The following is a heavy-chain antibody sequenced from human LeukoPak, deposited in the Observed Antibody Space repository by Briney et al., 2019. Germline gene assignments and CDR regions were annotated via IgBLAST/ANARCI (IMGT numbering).Heavy chain of an antibody. D-gene: IGHD1-26*01. CDR2: MHPNSGNT. CDR3: ARAGSYSGSFAD. V-gene: IGHV1-8*01. J-gene: IGHJ4*02. Sequence: ASVKVSCKASEYTFTSYDINWVRQATGQGLEWMGWMHPNSGNTGYAQKFQGRVTMTRNASINTAYMELSSLRSEDTAVYYCARAGSYSGSFADWGQGTLVTVSS. CDR1: EYTFTSYD.